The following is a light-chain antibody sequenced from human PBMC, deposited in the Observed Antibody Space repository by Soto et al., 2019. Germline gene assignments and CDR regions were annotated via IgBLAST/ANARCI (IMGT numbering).Light chain of an antibody. CDR1: SSNIGSNP. Sequence: QSVLTQPPSASGTPGQRVTISCSGSSSNIGSNPVNWYQQLPGTAPKLLIYSNYKRPSGVPNRFSGSKSGTSASLAISGLQSEDEADYYCAGWEDRRNGVIFGGGTKLPVL. CDR3: AGWEDRRNGVI. CDR2: SNY. J-gene: IGLJ2*01. V-gene: IGLV1-44*01.